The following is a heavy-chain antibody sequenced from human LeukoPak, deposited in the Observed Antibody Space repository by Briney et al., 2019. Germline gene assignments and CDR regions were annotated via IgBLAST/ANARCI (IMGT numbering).Heavy chain of an antibody. D-gene: IGHD3-10*01. Sequence: SQTLSLTCTVSGGSISSGDYYWSWIRQPPGQGLEWIGYIYYSGSTYYNPSLKSRVTISVDTSKNQFSLKLSSVTAADSAVCYCAREVTMVRGVIGVGFDYWGQGTLVTVSS. CDR3: AREVTMVRGVIGVGFDY. V-gene: IGHV4-30-4*01. CDR1: GGSISSGDYY. CDR2: IYYSGST. J-gene: IGHJ4*02.